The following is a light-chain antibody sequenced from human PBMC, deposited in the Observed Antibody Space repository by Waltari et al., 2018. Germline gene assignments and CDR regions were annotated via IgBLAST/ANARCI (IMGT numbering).Light chain of an antibody. J-gene: IGLJ2*01. CDR2: EVT. CDR1: SSDVGGYNS. CDR3: SSYAGSNKYVL. Sequence: QSALTQPPSASGSPGQSVTISCTGTSSDVGGYNSVSWYQQHPGKAPKLMIYEVTKRPSGVPDRFSGSKSGNTASLTVSVLQAEDEAGYYCSSYAGSNKYVLFGGGTKLTVL. V-gene: IGLV2-8*01.